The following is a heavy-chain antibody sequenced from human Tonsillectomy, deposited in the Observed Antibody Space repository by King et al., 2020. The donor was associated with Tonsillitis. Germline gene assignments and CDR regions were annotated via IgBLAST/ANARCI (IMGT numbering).Heavy chain of an antibody. CDR3: AKGPPQRIRHTLYY. CDR2: ISWNSGTI. D-gene: IGHD1-1*01. Sequence: QLVQSGGGLVQPGRSLRLSCAASGFTIDDYSMHWARQAPGEGLEWGSSISWNSGTIDYADSVKGRFTISRDNATKSLYLQMNSLRPEDTALYYCAKGPPQRIRHTLYYWGQGTLVTVSS. V-gene: IGHV3-9*01. CDR1: GFTIDDYS. J-gene: IGHJ4*02.